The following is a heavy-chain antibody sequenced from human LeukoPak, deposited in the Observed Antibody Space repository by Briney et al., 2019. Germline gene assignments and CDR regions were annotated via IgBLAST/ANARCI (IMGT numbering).Heavy chain of an antibody. D-gene: IGHD2-2*01. J-gene: IGHJ5*02. CDR3: ATLIDIVVGFAP. CDR2: INHSGST. V-gene: IGHV4-34*01. CDR1: GGSFSGYY. Sequence: SETLSLTCAVYGGSFSGYYWSWIRQPPGKGLEWIGEINHSGSTNYNPSLKSRGTISVDTSKNQFSLKLSSVTAAETAVYYCATLIDIVVGFAPWGQGTLVTVSS.